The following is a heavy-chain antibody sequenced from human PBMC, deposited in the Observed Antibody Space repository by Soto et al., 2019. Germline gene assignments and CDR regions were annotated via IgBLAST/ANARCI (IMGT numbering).Heavy chain of an antibody. D-gene: IGHD6-19*01. CDR1: GGTFSSYA. CDR2: IIPIFGTA. J-gene: IGHJ4*02. Sequence: ASVKVSCKASGGTFSSYAISWVRQAPGQGLEWMGGIIPIFGTANYAQKFQGRVTITADESTSTAYMELSSLRSEDTAVYYCARDQAVAGTYYFDYWGQGTLVTVSS. CDR3: ARDQAVAGTYYFDY. V-gene: IGHV1-69*13.